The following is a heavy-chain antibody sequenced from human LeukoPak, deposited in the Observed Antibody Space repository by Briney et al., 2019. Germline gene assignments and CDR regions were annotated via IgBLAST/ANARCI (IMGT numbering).Heavy chain of an antibody. Sequence: ASVKVSCKASGYTFTSYDINWVRQATGQGLEWMGWMNPNSGNTGYAQKFQGRVTITRNTSISTAYMELSSLRSEDTAVYYCAREMVVYRIAARVHGSFWFDPWGQGTLVTVSP. J-gene: IGHJ5*02. CDR2: MNPNSGNT. CDR1: GYTFTSYD. CDR3: AREMVVYRIAARVHGSFWFDP. D-gene: IGHD6-6*01. V-gene: IGHV1-8*03.